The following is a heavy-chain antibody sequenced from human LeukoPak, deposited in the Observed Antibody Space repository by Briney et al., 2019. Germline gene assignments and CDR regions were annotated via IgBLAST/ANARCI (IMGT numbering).Heavy chain of an antibody. CDR1: GGSISSSRHY. D-gene: IGHD4-17*01. CDR3: ARLAVTHFDY. Sequence: PSETLSLTCTVSGGSISSSRHYWGWIRQPPGKGLEWIGNILYSGSTNYNPSLKSRVTISVDTSKNQFSLKLSSVTAADTAVYYCARLAVTHFDYWGQGTLVTVSS. J-gene: IGHJ4*02. CDR2: ILYSGST. V-gene: IGHV4-39*01.